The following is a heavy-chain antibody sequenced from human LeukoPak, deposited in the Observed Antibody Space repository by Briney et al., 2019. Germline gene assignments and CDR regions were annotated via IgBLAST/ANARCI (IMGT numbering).Heavy chain of an antibody. V-gene: IGHV4-4*07. Sequence: SETLSLTCTVSGGSIGTHYWGWIRQPAGKGLEWIGRVYASGSSNYNPSLKSRVTISVDTSKNQFSLKLSSVTAADTAVYYCARVKGAAATGYYYGMDVWGQGTTVTVSS. CDR1: GGSIGTHY. CDR3: ARVKGAAATGYYYGMDV. J-gene: IGHJ6*02. CDR2: VYASGSS. D-gene: IGHD6-13*01.